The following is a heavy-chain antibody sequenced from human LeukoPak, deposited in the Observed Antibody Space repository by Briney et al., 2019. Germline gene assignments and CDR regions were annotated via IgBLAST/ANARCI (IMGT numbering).Heavy chain of an antibody. CDR3: ARAGEYCTNGVCYGYFDY. CDR1: GFTFSSYA. Sequence: GGSLRLSCGASGFTFSSYAMSWVRQAPGKWLEWVSVISAGGGSTYYADSVKGRFTISRDNSKNTLYLQMNSLRAEDMAVYYCARAGEYCTNGVCYGYFDYWGQGTLVTVSS. CDR2: ISAGGGST. J-gene: IGHJ4*02. D-gene: IGHD2-8*01. V-gene: IGHV3-23*01.